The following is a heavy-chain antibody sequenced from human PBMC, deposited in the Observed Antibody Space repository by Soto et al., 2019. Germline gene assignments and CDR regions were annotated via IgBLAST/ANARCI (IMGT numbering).Heavy chain of an antibody. CDR2: FDPEDGET. Sequence: ASVKVSCKVSGYTLTELSMHWVRQAPGKGLEWMGGFDPEDGETIYAQKFQGRVTMTEDTSTDTAYMELSSLRSEDTAVYYCASNGGYCTNGVCLNYYYGMDVWSQGTTVTVSS. J-gene: IGHJ6*02. D-gene: IGHD2-8*01. V-gene: IGHV1-24*01. CDR1: GYTLTELS. CDR3: ASNGGYCTNGVCLNYYYGMDV.